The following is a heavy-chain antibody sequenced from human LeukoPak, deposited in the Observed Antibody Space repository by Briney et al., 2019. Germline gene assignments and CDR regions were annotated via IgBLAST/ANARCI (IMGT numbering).Heavy chain of an antibody. CDR1: GGSISSYY. Sequence: PSETLSLTCTVSGGSISSYYWSWIRQPPGKGLEWIGYIYYSGSTNYNPSLKSRVTMSVDTSKNQFSLKLSSVTAADTAVYYCARGTYYRGPFDYWGQGTLVTVSS. J-gene: IGHJ4*02. CDR3: ARGTYYRGPFDY. V-gene: IGHV4-59*08. CDR2: IYYSGST. D-gene: IGHD3-10*01.